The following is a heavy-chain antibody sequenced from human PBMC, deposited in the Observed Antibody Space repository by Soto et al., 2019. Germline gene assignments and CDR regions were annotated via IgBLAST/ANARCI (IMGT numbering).Heavy chain of an antibody. Sequence: SETLSLTCTVSGDSISNSDYYWNWIRQSPGKGLEWIASIDYSGSTYYNPSLKSRVVISADTSKNLFSLKLRSVTAADTALYFCARGGPYYYGFDVWGQGTTVTVSS. CDR1: GDSISNSDYY. CDR2: IDYSGST. V-gene: IGHV4-30-4*01. CDR3: ARGGPYYYGFDV. J-gene: IGHJ6*02.